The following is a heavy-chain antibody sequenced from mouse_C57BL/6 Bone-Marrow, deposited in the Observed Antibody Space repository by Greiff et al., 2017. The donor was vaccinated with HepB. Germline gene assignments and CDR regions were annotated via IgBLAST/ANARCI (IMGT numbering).Heavy chain of an antibody. CDR1: GYTFTSYW. D-gene: IGHD1-1*01. CDR3: ARELLRLYYFDY. J-gene: IGHJ2*01. CDR2: INPSNGGT. Sequence: QVQLQQPGTELVKPGASVKLSCKASGYTFTSYWIHWVKQRPGQGLEWIGNINPSNGGTNYNEKFKSKATLTVDKSSSTAYMQLSSLTSEDSAVYYCARELLRLYYFDYWGQGTTLTVSS. V-gene: IGHV1-53*01.